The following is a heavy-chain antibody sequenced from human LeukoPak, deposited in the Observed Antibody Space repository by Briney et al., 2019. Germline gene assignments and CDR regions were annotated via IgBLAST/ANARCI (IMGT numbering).Heavy chain of an antibody. J-gene: IGHJ1*01. Sequence: PSETLSLTCSVSGDSVSRSDSYWAWIRQPPGKGLEWIGTIYYSGRTYYSPSLKSRVTMSVDPSNNQFSLNLRSVTAADTVVYYCARRRYYDGSGYLEWGQGTLLSVSS. CDR3: ARRRYYDGSGYLE. D-gene: IGHD3-22*01. V-gene: IGHV4-39*01. CDR1: GDSVSRSDSY. CDR2: IYYSGRT.